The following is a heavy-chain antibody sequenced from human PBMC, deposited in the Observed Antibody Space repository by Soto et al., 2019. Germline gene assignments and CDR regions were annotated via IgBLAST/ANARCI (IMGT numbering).Heavy chain of an antibody. CDR3: ARARGTMVRGVIIPQYYFDY. Sequence: EVQLVESGGGLVQPGGSLRLSCAASGFTVSSNYMSWVRQAPGKGLEWVSVIYSGGSTYYADSVKGRFTISRDNSKNTLYLQMNSLRAEDTAVYYCARARGTMVRGVIIPQYYFDYRGQGTLVTVSS. CDR2: IYSGGST. J-gene: IGHJ4*02. CDR1: GFTVSSNY. D-gene: IGHD3-10*01. V-gene: IGHV3-66*01.